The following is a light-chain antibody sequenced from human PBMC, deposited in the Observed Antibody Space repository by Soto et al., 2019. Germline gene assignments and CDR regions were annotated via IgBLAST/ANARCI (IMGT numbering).Light chain of an antibody. CDR1: QGLSSY. CDR3: QQVNNYPLT. J-gene: IGKJ4*01. CDR2: AAS. V-gene: IGKV1-9*01. Sequence: IQLTQSPSSLSASVGDRVTITCWASQGLSSYLAWYQQKPGKAPKLLIYAASTLHSGVPSRFSGSESGTDFTLTISSLQPEDFGTYYCQQVNNYPLTFGGGTKVEIK.